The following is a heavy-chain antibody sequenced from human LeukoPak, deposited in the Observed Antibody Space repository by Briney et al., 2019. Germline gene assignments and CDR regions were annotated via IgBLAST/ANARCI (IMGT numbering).Heavy chain of an antibody. CDR3: AKDATMGATKQWDY. CDR1: GFTFDDYA. V-gene: IGHV3-9*01. D-gene: IGHD1-26*01. J-gene: IGHJ4*02. CDR2: ISWNSGSI. Sequence: GGSLRLSCAASGFTFDDYAMHWVRQAPGKGLEWVSGISWNSGSIGYADSVKGRFTISRDNSKNTLYLQMNSLRAEDAAVYYCAKDATMGATKQWDYWGQGTLVTVSS.